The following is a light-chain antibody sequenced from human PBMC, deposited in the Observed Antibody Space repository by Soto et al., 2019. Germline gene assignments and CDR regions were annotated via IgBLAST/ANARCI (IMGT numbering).Light chain of an antibody. CDR2: GAS. J-gene: IGKJ1*01. Sequence: IVLTQSPGTLSLSPGERATLSCRASQSLNSDYLAWYQQKPDQAPRLLIYGASIRATGIPDRFSGRGSGTDFTLTISRLEPEDFAVYYCQQYGSSRRTFGQGTKVEIK. V-gene: IGKV3-20*01. CDR3: QQYGSSRRT. CDR1: QSLNSDY.